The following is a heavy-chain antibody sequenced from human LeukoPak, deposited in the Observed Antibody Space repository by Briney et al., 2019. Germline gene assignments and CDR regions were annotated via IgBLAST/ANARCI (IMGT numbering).Heavy chain of an antibody. J-gene: IGHJ3*02. CDR1: GFTFSSYS. CDR2: ISSSSSTI. D-gene: IGHD2-15*01. Sequence: PGGSLRLSCAASGFTFSSYSMNWVRQAPGKGLEWVSYISSSSSTIYYADSVKGRFTISRDNAKNSLYLQMNSLRAEDTALYYCARAGYCSGGSCSRDAFDIWGQGTLVTVSS. CDR3: ARAGYCSGGSCSRDAFDI. V-gene: IGHV3-48*01.